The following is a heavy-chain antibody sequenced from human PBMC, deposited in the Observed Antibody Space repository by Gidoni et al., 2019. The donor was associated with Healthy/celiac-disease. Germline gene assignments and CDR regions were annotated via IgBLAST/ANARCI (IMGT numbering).Heavy chain of an antibody. CDR1: GYTFTSYA. D-gene: IGHD2-2*01. CDR3: ATSTSQRSVHPRVFNWFDP. J-gene: IGHJ5*02. V-gene: IGHV1-3*01. Sequence: QVQLVQSGAEVKKPGDSVKVSCKASGYTFTSYALHWVRQAPGQRLEWMGWINAGNGNTKYSQKFQGRVTITRDTSASTAYMELSSLRSEDTAVYYCATSTSQRSVHPRVFNWFDPWGQGTLVTVSS. CDR2: INAGNGNT.